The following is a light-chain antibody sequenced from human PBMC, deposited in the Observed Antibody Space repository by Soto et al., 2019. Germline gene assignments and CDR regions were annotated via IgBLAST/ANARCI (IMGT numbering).Light chain of an antibody. V-gene: IGKV2-28*01. CDR2: LGS. CDR1: QSLLHSSGRYY. Sequence: DIVMTQSPLSLPVTPGEPASISCRSSQSLLHSSGRYYLDWYLQKPGQSPQLLIYLGSHRASGVPDRFSGSRSGTDFTLTISRVEAEDVGIYYCIQALQTPFTFGGGTRAEIK. J-gene: IGKJ4*01. CDR3: IQALQTPFT.